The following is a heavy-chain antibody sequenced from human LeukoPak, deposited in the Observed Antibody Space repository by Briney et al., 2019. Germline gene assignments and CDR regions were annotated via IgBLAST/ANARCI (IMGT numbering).Heavy chain of an antibody. CDR1: GGSISSFD. CDR3: AFSGTYYGGWFDP. CDR2: THYSGST. D-gene: IGHD1-26*01. Sequence: SETLSLTGRVLGGSISSFDWGWIGQPPGKGLEWIGYTHYSGSTNYNPSLKNRVSISVDTSANQFSPTISSVTAADTPVYYCAFSGTYYGGWFDPWGQGTQVTVPS. J-gene: IGHJ5*02. V-gene: IGHV4-59*12.